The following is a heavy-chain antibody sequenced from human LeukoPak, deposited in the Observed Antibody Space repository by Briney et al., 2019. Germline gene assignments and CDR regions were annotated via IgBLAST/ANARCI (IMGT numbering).Heavy chain of an antibody. CDR3: ASTSGWLVSGFAY. D-gene: IGHD6-19*01. J-gene: IGHJ4*02. CDR1: GGSISSSTYY. V-gene: IGHV4-39*01. CDR2: IYYSGST. Sequence: SETLSLTCTVSGGSISSSTYYWGWIRQPPGKGLEWIGSIYYSGSTYYNPSLKSRVTISVDTSKNQFSLKLSSVTAAGTAVYYCASTSGWLVSGFAYWGQGTLVTVSS.